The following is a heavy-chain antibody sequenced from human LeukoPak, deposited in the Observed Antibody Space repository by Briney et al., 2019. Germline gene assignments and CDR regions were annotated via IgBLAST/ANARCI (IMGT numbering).Heavy chain of an antibody. CDR1: GYTFTSYD. V-gene: IGHV1-8*01. CDR3: ARGGHYYGSGSEAHFDY. Sequence: ASAKVSCKASGYTFTSYDINWVRQATGQGLEWMGWMNPNSGNTGYAQKFQGRVTMTRNTSISTAYMELSSLRSEDTAVYYCARGGHYYGSGSEAHFDYWGQGTLVTVSS. CDR2: MNPNSGNT. J-gene: IGHJ4*02. D-gene: IGHD3-10*01.